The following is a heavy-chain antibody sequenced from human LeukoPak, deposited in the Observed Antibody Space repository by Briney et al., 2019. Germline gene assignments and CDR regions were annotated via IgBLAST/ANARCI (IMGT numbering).Heavy chain of an antibody. CDR1: GFTFGDYA. CDR3: TSFHYYDSSGLLDY. D-gene: IGHD3-22*01. Sequence: GGSLRLSCTASGFTFGDYAMSWVRQAPGKGREWVGFITSKAYGGTTEYAASVKGRFTISRDDSKSIAYLQMNSLKTEDTAVYYCTSFHYYDSSGLLDYWGQGTLVTVSS. CDR2: ITSKAYGGTT. J-gene: IGHJ4*02. V-gene: IGHV3-49*04.